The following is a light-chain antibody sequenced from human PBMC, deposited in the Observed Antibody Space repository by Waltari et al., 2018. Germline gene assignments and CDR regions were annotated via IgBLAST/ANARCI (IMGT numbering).Light chain of an antibody. V-gene: IGKV4-1*01. CDR1: QSVLYSSNNKNY. Sequence: DIVMTQSPDSLAVSLGERATSNCKSSQSVLYSSNNKNYVAWYQQKPGQPPKLRIYWASTRESGVPDRFSGSGSGTDFTLTISSLQAEDVAVYYCQQYYSTPLTFGGGTKVEIK. CDR2: WAS. CDR3: QQYYSTPLT. J-gene: IGKJ4*01.